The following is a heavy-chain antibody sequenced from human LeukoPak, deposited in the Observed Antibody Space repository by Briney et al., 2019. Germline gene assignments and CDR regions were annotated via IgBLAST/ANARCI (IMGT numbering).Heavy chain of an antibody. CDR3: ARSRDGYNSYYFDY. J-gene: IGHJ4*02. V-gene: IGHV4-34*01. Sequence: SETLSLTCAVYGGSFGGYYWSWIRQPPGKGLEWIGEINHSGSTNYNPSLKSRVTISVDTSKNQFSLKLSSVTAADTAVYYCARSRDGYNSYYFDYWGQGTLVTVSS. D-gene: IGHD5-24*01. CDR1: GGSFGGYY. CDR2: INHSGST.